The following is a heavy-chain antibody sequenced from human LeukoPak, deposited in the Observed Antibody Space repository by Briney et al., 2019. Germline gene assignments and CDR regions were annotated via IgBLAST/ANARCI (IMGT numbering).Heavy chain of an antibody. CDR2: TSAYNGNT. Sequence: GASVKVSCKASGYTFTSYGISWVRQAPGQGLEWMGWTSAYNGNTNYAQKLQGRVTMTTDTSTSTAYMELRSLRSDDTAVYYCARGPPVYGGSCYGYWGQGTLVTVSS. CDR1: GYTFTSYG. D-gene: IGHD2-15*01. V-gene: IGHV1-18*01. J-gene: IGHJ4*02. CDR3: ARGPPVYGGSCYGY.